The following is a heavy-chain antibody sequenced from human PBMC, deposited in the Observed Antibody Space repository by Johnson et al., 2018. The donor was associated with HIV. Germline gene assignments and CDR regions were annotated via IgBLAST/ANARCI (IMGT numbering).Heavy chain of an antibody. V-gene: IGHV3-30*04. J-gene: IGHJ3*02. Sequence: QVQLVESGGGVVQPGRSLRLSCAASGFTFSSYAMHWVRQAPGKGLEWVAVISYDGSNKYYADSVKGRFTISRDNSKNTLYLQMNSLKTEDTAVYYCTTDYTYPRISGTTGSAFDIWGQGTMVTVPS. D-gene: IGHD1-7*01. CDR3: TTDYTYPRISGTTGSAFDI. CDR1: GFTFSSYA. CDR2: ISYDGSNK.